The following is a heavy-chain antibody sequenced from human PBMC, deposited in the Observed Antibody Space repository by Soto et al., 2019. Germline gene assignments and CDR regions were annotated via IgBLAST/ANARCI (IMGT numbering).Heavy chain of an antibody. CDR2: ISYDGSNK. CDR1: GFTFSSYG. V-gene: IGHV3-30*18. D-gene: IGHD2-2*02. Sequence: GSLRLSCAASGFTFSSYGMHWVRQAPGKGLEWVAVISYDGSNKYYADSVKGRFTISRDNSKNTLYLQMNSLRAEDTAVYYCAKELVVVPAAIRGYYYGMDVWGQGTTVTVSS. CDR3: AKELVVVPAAIRGYYYGMDV. J-gene: IGHJ6*02.